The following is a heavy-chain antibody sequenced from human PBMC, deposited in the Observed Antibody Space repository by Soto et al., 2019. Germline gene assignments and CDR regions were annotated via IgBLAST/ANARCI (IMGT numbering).Heavy chain of an antibody. J-gene: IGHJ6*02. V-gene: IGHV3-30*03. Sequence: QVQLVESGGGVVQPGRSLRLSCAASRFTFSSYGMHWVRQAPGKGLEWVAVISYDGSNKYYADSVKGRFTISRDNSKNTLYLQMNSLRAEDTAVYYCTLHYYGMDVWGQGTTVTVSS. CDR2: ISYDGSNK. CDR1: RFTFSSYG. CDR3: TLHYYGMDV.